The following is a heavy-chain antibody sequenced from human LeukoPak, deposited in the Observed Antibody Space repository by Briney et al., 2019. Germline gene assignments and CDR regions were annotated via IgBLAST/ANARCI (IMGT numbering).Heavy chain of an antibody. CDR1: AGSISSGDYY. CDR3: ARDRLSVGKFRHDAFDI. D-gene: IGHD3-10*01. J-gene: IGHJ3*02. CDR2: IYYTGHT. V-gene: IGHV4-30-4*01. Sequence: SETLSLTCTVSAGSISSGDYYWSWIRQPPGKGLECIAYIYYTGHTYYNPSLESRVTISVATSKNQFSLKLSSVTAADTAVYYCARDRLSVGKFRHDAFDIWGEGPMVTVSS.